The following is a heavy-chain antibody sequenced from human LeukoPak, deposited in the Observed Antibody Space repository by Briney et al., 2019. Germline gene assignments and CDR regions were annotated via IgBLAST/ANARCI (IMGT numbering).Heavy chain of an antibody. CDR2: IYSGGST. D-gene: IGHD2-15*01. CDR3: ARDYCSGGSCYP. CDR1: GFTVSSNY. Sequence: GGSLSLSCAASGFTVSSNYMSWVRQAPGKGLEWVSVIYSGGSTYYADSVKGRFTISRDNSKNTLYLQMSSLRAEDTAVYYCARDYCSGGSCYPWGQGTLFTVSS. V-gene: IGHV3-66*01. J-gene: IGHJ5*02.